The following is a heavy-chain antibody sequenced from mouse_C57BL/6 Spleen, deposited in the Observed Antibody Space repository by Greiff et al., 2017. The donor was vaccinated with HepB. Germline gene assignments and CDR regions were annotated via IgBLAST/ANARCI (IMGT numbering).Heavy chain of an antibody. D-gene: IGHD2-4*01. CDR1: GYTFTEYT. CDR3: ARHEEPSYYDYDDYAMDY. Sequence: VQRVESGAELVKPGASVKLSCKASGYTFTEYTIHWVKQRSGQGLEWIGWFYPGSGSIKYNEKFKDKATLTADKSSSTVYMELSRLTSEDSAVYFCARHEEPSYYDYDDYAMDYWGQGTSVTVSS. J-gene: IGHJ4*01. CDR2: FYPGSGSI. V-gene: IGHV1-62-2*01.